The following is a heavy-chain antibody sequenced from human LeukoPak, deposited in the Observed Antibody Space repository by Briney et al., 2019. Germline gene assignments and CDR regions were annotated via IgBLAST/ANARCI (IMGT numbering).Heavy chain of an antibody. J-gene: IGHJ5*02. CDR1: GASISSTIYY. CDR2: AYYTGGT. V-gene: IGHV4-39*07. Sequence: PSETLSLTCTVSGASISSTIYYWSWIRQPPGKGLEWIGTAYYTGGTYYNPPLNRRVTISVDTSKNQFSLKLTSVTAADTAVYFCARVGHYSNWGTQWFDPWGRGTLVTVSS. D-gene: IGHD7-27*01. CDR3: ARVGHYSNWGTQWFDP.